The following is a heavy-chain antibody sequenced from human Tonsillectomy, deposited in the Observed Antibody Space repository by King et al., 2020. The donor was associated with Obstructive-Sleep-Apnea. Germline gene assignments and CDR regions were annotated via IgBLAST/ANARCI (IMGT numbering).Heavy chain of an antibody. Sequence: QVQLVESGGGVVQAGRSLRLSCTTSGFTFSSLGMHWVRQAPGKGLEWVAAIWWDGSRQCYADSVKGRFTVSRDDSKSTLYLQMNSLRAEDTAVYYCARDPSSTLDYWGQGTRVTVSS. CDR3: ARDPSSTLDY. V-gene: IGHV3-33*01. CDR1: GFTFSSLG. D-gene: IGHD6-13*01. J-gene: IGHJ4*02. CDR2: IWWDGSRQ.